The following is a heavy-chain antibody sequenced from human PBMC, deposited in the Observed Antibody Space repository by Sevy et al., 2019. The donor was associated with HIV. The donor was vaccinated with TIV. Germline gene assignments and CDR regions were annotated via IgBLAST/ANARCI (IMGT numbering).Heavy chain of an antibody. D-gene: IGHD1-20*01. CDR2: ISYVGNNK. CDR1: GFTFSSYA. CDR3: AREVTQKITA. Sequence: GGSLRLSCAASGFTFSSYAMDWVRQAPGKGLEWVAEISYVGNNKYYADSVKGRFTNSRDNSKNTLSLQMNSLRADDTAIYYCAREVTQKITAWGQGTLVTVSS. J-gene: IGHJ5*02. V-gene: IGHV3-30-3*01.